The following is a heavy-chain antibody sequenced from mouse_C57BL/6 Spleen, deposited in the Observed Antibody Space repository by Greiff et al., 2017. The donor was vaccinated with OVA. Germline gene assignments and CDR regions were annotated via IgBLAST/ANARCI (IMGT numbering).Heavy chain of an antibody. Sequence: VQLQQSGPGLVKPSQSLSLTCSVTGYSITSGYYWNWIRQFPGNKLEWMGYISYDGSNNYNPSLKNRISITRDTSKNQFFLKLNSVTTEDTATYYCARGEGVYWGQGTSVTVSS. CDR1: GYSITSGYY. J-gene: IGHJ4*01. CDR2: ISYDGSN. CDR3: ARGEGVY. V-gene: IGHV3-6*01.